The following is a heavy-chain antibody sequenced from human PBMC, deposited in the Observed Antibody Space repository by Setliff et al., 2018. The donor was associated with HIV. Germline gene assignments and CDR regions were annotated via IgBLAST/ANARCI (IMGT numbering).Heavy chain of an antibody. Sequence: ASVKVSCKASGYTFTNYDISWVRQAPGQGLEWMGWISAYSGKTNYAQKLQGRVTMTTDTSTSTVYMELRSLRSDDTAVYYCARDKNFGSGSYRILDSWGQGTLVTVSS. CDR1: GYTFTNYD. CDR2: ISAYSGKT. D-gene: IGHD3-10*01. V-gene: IGHV1-18*01. CDR3: ARDKNFGSGSYRILDS. J-gene: IGHJ4*02.